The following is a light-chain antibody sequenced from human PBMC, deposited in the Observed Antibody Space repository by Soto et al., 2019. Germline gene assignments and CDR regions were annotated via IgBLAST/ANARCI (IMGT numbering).Light chain of an antibody. V-gene: IGKV3-15*01. CDR2: GAS. Sequence: ETVMTHSPATLSASPGERATLSCRASQSVTSNLAWYQQKPGQAPRVLIYGASTRATGVPARFSGSGSGTEFTLTISSLQSEDFAVYYCQQYSIRPWTFGQGTKV. J-gene: IGKJ1*01. CDR1: QSVTSN. CDR3: QQYSIRPWT.